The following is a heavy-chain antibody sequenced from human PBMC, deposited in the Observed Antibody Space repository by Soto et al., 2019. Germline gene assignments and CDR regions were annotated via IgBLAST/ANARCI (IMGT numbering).Heavy chain of an antibody. J-gene: IGHJ4*02. CDR3: ARDQGGQSGNFIFDT. CDR1: GFSFSDYV. Sequence: QVQLMESGGGVVQPGRSLRLSCAASGFSFSDYVMHWVRQAPGKGLDWVAVMWYHGRDLFYADSVKGRFTISRDNSKNTLYLQMNSLRAEDTAVYYCARDQGGQSGNFIFDTWGQGTLVTVSS. CDR2: MWYHGRDL. V-gene: IGHV3-33*01. D-gene: IGHD3-16*01.